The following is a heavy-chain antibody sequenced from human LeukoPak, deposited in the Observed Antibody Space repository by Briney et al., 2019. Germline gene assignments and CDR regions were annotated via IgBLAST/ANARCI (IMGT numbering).Heavy chain of an antibody. CDR2: IIPIFGTA. CDR3: ARTFTTVVTPSDYYYYMDV. Sequence: SVKVSCKASGGTFSSYAISWVRQAPGQGLEWMGGIIPIFGTANYAQKFQGRVTITADESTSTAYMELSSLRSEDTAVYYCARTFTTVVTPSDYYYYMDVWGKGTTVTVSS. D-gene: IGHD4-23*01. J-gene: IGHJ6*03. CDR1: GGTFSSYA. V-gene: IGHV1-69*13.